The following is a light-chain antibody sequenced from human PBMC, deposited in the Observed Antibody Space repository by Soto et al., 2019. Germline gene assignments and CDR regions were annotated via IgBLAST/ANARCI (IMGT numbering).Light chain of an antibody. J-gene: IGKJ1*01. CDR3: QQYGSWT. Sequence: EIVLTQSPGTLSVSPGERATLSCRASQSISSNYLAWYQQKPGQAPSLLIYGASSRATGIPDRVSGSGSGTDFTLTIISLEPEDSAIYYCQQYGSWTFGQGTKVEIK. CDR2: GAS. V-gene: IGKV3-20*01. CDR1: QSISSNY.